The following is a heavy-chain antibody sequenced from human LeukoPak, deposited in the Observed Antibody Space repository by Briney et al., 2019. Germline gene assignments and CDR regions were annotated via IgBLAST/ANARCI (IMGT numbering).Heavy chain of an antibody. J-gene: IGHJ6*03. V-gene: IGHV4-39*01. CDR1: GGSISSSSYY. CDR2: IYYSGST. Sequence: SETLSLTCTVSGGSISSSSYYCGWIRQPPGKGLEWIGSIYYSGSTYYNPSLKSRVTISVDTSKNQFSLKLSSVTAADTAVYYCARGPTYYYYYMDVWGKGTTVTVSS. CDR3: ARGPTYYYYYMDV.